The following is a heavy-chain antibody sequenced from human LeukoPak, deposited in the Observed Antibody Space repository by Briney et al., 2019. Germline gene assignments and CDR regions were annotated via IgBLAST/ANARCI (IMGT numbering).Heavy chain of an antibody. Sequence: GGSPRLSCTSSGVTPTSPARHSGRDGPDEGHEWGADIWNLGTKPQYTDSAKGGVTISTDNSGNTVFLQMNSLRPEDTPVYYCAKGDSYDPFEYWGLGTLVTVSS. D-gene: IGHD3-16*01. J-gene: IGHJ4*02. CDR1: GVTPTSPA. V-gene: IGHV3-33*02. CDR3: AKGDSYDPFEY. CDR2: IWNLGTKP.